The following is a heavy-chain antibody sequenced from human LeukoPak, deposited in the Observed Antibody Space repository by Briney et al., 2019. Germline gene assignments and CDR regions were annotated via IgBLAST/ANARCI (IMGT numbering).Heavy chain of an antibody. CDR2: IYYSGST. Sequence: KASETLSLTCTVSGGSISSSSYYWGWIRQPPGQGLEWIGSIYYSGSTYYNPSLKSRVTISVDTSKNQFSLKLSSVTAADTAVYYCARADVDTAIYFDYWGQGTLVTVSS. CDR1: GGSISSSSYY. J-gene: IGHJ4*02. D-gene: IGHD5-18*01. CDR3: ARADVDTAIYFDY. V-gene: IGHV4-39*01.